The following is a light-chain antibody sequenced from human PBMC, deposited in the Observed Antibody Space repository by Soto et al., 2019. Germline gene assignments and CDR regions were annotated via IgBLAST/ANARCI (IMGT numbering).Light chain of an antibody. CDR2: DVS. V-gene: IGLV2-14*03. Sequence: QSVLTQPASVSGSPGQSITIFCTGTSSDIGGYDYVSWYQHHPGKAPRLILYDVSNRPSGVSNRFSGSKSGNTASLTISGLQAEDEAEYYCSSYATSSTLDVFRTGTKVTVL. CDR1: SSDIGGYDY. J-gene: IGLJ1*01. CDR3: SSYATSSTLDV.